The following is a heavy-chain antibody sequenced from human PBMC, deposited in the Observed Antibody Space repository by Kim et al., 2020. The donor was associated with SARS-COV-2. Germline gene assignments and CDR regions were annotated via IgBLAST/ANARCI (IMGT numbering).Heavy chain of an antibody. Sequence: GGSLRLSCAASGFTFSSYAMSWVRQAPGKGLEWVSVIYSGGSSTYYADSVKGRFTISRDNSKNTLYLQMNSLRAEDTAVYYCAKDGPYYYDSSGVGSYYAEYYFDYWGQGTLVTVSS. CDR3: AKDGPYYYDSSGVGSYYAEYYFDY. CDR2: IYSGGSST. CDR1: GFTFSSYA. J-gene: IGHJ4*02. V-gene: IGHV3-23*03. D-gene: IGHD3-22*01.